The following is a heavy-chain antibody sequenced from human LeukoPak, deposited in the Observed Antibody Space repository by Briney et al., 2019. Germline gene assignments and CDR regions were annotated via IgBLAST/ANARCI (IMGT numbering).Heavy chain of an antibody. V-gene: IGHV3-7*01. D-gene: IGHD2-21*02. J-gene: IGHJ4*02. Sequence: GGSLRLSRAASGFTFSSYWMSWVRQAPGKGLEWVANIKQDGSEKYYVDSVKGRFTISRDNAKNSLYLQMNSLRAEDTAVYYCASDRTPYCGGDCYFDYWGQGTLVTVSS. CDR2: IKQDGSEK. CDR1: GFTFSSYW. CDR3: ASDRTPYCGGDCYFDY.